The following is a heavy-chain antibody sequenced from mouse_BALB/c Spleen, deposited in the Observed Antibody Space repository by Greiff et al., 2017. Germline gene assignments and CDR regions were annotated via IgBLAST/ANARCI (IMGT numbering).Heavy chain of an antibody. Sequence: VQLQQSGPELVKPGASVKISCKASGYTFTDYNMHWVKQSHGKSLEWIGYIYPYNGGTGYNQKFKSKATLTVDNSSSTAYMELRSLTSEDSAVYYCARSGLRPAWFAYCGQGTLVTVSA. J-gene: IGHJ3*01. CDR1: GYTFTDYN. V-gene: IGHV1S29*02. CDR2: IYPYNGGT. D-gene: IGHD1-2*01. CDR3: ARSGLRPAWFAY.